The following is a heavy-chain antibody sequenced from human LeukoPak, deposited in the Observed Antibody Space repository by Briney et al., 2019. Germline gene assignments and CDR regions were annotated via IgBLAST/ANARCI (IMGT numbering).Heavy chain of an antibody. D-gene: IGHD1-26*01. CDR3: ALRYGGSYRFDY. Sequence: PGGSLRLSCAASGFTSSNYAMSWVRQAPGKGLEWVSTISGSGGSTYYADSVKGRFTISRDNSKITLYLQMNTLRAEDTAVYYCALRYGGSYRFDYWGQGTLVTVSS. CDR1: GFTSSNYA. J-gene: IGHJ4*02. CDR2: ISGSGGST. V-gene: IGHV3-23*01.